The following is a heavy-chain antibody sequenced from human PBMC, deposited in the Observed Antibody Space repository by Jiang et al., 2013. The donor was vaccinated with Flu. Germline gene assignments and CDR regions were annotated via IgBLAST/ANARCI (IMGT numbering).Heavy chain of an antibody. Sequence: LLKPSETLSLTCTVSGGSISSSSYYWGWIRQPPGKGLEWIGSIYYSGSTYYNPSLKSRVTISVDTSKNQFSLKLSSVTAADTAVYYCARVPTVKNQIDYWGQGTLVTVSS. CDR1: GGSISSSSYY. V-gene: IGHV4-39*07. CDR2: IYYSGST. CDR3: ARVPTVKNQIDY. D-gene: IGHD4-17*01. J-gene: IGHJ4*02.